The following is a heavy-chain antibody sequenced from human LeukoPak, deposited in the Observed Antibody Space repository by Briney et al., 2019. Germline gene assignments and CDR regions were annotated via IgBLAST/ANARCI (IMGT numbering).Heavy chain of an antibody. J-gene: IGHJ5*02. CDR1: GFTFNTYS. CDR2: ISTSGNHI. CDR3: ARDVAIGYDRRFDP. Sequence: PGGSMRLSCAAYGFTFNTYSMNWVRQAQGKGMEWVSSISTSGNHIYYADSVRGRFTTSRDNAKNSLYLKMHSLRVNDTSVCYCARDVAIGYDRRFDPWGQGTLVTVSS. V-gene: IGHV3-21*01. D-gene: IGHD5-12*01.